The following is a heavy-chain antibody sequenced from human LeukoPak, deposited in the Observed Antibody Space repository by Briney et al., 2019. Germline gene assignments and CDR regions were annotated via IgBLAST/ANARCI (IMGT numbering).Heavy chain of an antibody. CDR3: AKVGILGSTRYFDN. Sequence: GGSLRLSCAASGFSFGSYAMSWVRQAPGKGLEWVSIISGSGGGTFYVDSVKGRFTISRDNSKNTLYLQMNSLRVEDTAVYYCAKVGILGSTRYFDNWGQGTLVTVSS. CDR2: ISGSGGGT. J-gene: IGHJ4*02. CDR1: GFSFGSYA. D-gene: IGHD1-7*01. V-gene: IGHV3-23*01.